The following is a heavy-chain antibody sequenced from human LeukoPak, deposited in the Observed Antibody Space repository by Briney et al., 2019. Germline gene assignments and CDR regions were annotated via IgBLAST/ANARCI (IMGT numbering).Heavy chain of an antibody. J-gene: IGHJ4*02. V-gene: IGHV4-34*01. CDR2: VNEDGTA. CDR3: ARRIYDYVWAIYRPKGLVY. Sequence: SETLPLTCAVYGGSLSGFSWSWIRQSPGKRLEWVGEVNEDGTAHYNPSLRTRVTMSMNTSKKQFSLKLSSVTAADTAVYYCARRIYDYVWAIYRPKGLVYWGQGTLVTVSS. CDR1: GGSLSGFS. D-gene: IGHD3-16*02.